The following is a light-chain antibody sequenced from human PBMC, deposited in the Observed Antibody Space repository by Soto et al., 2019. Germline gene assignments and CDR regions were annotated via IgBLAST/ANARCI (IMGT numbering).Light chain of an antibody. CDR2: DAS. J-gene: IGKJ1*01. Sequence: DIQMTQSPSTLSASVGDRVTITCRASQSISIWLAWYQQKPGKAPKILIYDASSLESGVPSRVSGSGSGTEFTLTISSLQPDDFATYYCQQYNTFWTFGPGTKVDI. CDR1: QSISIW. CDR3: QQYNTFWT. V-gene: IGKV1-5*01.